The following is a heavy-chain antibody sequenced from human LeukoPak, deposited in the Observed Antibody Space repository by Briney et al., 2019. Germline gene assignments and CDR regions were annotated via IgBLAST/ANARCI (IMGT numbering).Heavy chain of an antibody. J-gene: IGHJ3*02. CDR1: GGSIGGHTFY. CDR2: IYYNGNT. V-gene: IGHV4-39*01. D-gene: IGHD6-19*01. CDR3: ARLTALAGHRGAFDI. Sequence: PSETLSLTCNVSGGSIGGHTFYWDWIRQPPGKGLDWIATIYYNGNTFYNPSLKSRVAISIDMSKSQFSLHLSSVTAADTAIYYCARLTALAGHRGAFDIWGPGTMVTVSS.